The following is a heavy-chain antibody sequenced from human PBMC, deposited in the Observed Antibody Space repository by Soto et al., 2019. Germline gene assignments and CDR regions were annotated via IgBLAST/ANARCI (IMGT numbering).Heavy chain of an antibody. CDR3: ARGRMIVVQLYNWFDP. CDR2: IYYSGST. Sequence: SETLSLTCTVSGGSISSSSYYWGWIRQPPGKGLEWIGSIYYSGSTYYNPSLKSRVTISVDTSKNQFSLKLSSVTAADTAVYYCARGRMIVVQLYNWFDPWGQGTLVTVSS. J-gene: IGHJ5*02. D-gene: IGHD3-22*01. CDR1: GGSISSSSYY. V-gene: IGHV4-39*01.